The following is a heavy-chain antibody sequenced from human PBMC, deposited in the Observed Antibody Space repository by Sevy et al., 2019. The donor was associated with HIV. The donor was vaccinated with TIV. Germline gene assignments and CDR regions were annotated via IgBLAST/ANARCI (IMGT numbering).Heavy chain of an antibody. CDR1: GFDIRSNY. J-gene: IGHJ4*02. CDR3: ASEYCSRGSCFFDY. CDR2: IYARGTA. Sequence: GGSLRLSCVVSGFDIRSNYMSWVRQAPGKGLEWVSHIYARGTAYYAESVKGGFTFSNDDSKNKVSLQMRTLRVEDSAVYYCASEYCSRGSCFFDYWGQGIQVTVSS. V-gene: IGHV3-53*01. D-gene: IGHD2-15*01.